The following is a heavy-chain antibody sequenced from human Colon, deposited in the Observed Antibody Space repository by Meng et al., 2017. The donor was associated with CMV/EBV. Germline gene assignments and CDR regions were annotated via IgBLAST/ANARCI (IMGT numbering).Heavy chain of an antibody. CDR3: ARGGHDSSGYYLVY. V-gene: IGHV3-53*01. J-gene: IGHJ4*02. Sequence: GSLRLSCAASGFTVSSNYMTWVRQAPGKGLEWVSVIYSGGSTYYADSVKGRFTISRDNSKNTLYLQMNTLRADDTAVYYCARGGHDSSGYYLVYWGQGTLVTVSS. CDR1: GFTVSSNY. D-gene: IGHD3-22*01. CDR2: IYSGGST.